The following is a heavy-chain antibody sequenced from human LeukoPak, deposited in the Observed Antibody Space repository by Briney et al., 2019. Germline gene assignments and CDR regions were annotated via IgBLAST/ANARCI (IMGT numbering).Heavy chain of an antibody. CDR2: IYFSGST. CDR3: AKRGEVGAASGFDP. J-gene: IGHJ5*02. V-gene: IGHV4-39*01. CDR1: GGFISSSSNY. Sequence: SETLSLTCTVSGGFISSSSNYWGWIRQPPGKGLEWIGSIYFSGSTYYNPSLKSRVTISVDTSKNQFSLKLSSVTAADTAVYYCAKRGEVGAASGFDPWGQGTLVTVSS. D-gene: IGHD1-26*01.